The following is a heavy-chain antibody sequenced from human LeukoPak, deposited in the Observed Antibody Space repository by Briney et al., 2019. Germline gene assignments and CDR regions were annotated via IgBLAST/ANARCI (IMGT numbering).Heavy chain of an antibody. Sequence: GGSLRLSCAASGFTFSSYAMHWVRQAPGKGLEWVAVISYDGSNKYYADSVKGRFTISRDNSKNTLYLQMNSLRAEDTAVYYCARDWSSTVVITYYYYGMDVWGQGTTVTVSS. CDR2: ISYDGSNK. CDR1: GFTFSSYA. V-gene: IGHV3-30*04. J-gene: IGHJ6*02. D-gene: IGHD3-22*01. CDR3: ARDWSSTVVITYYYYGMDV.